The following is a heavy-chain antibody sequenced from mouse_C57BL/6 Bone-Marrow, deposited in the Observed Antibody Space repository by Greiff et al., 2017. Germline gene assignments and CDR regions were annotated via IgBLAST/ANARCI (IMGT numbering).Heavy chain of an antibody. D-gene: IGHD3-2*02. V-gene: IGHV1-81*01. CDR2: IYPRSGNT. J-gene: IGHJ2*01. CDR3: ARSGQLRPYYFDY. Sequence: VKLMESGAELARPGASVKLSCKASGYTFTSYGISWVKQRTGQGLEWIGEIYPRSGNTYYNEKFKGKATLTADKSSSTAYMELRSLTSEDSAVYFCARSGQLRPYYFDYWGQGTTLTVSS. CDR1: GYTFTSYG.